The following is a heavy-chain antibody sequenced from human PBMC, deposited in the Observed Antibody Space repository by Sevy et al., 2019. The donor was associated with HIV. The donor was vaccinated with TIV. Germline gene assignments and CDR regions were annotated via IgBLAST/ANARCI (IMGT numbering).Heavy chain of an antibody. CDR1: GFTFRNYE. Sequence: GGSLRLSCAASGFTFRNYEMNWVRQAPGKGLEWVSYINNSSRTAYSDSVKGRFTISRDNAKNSVFLQMNSLRVEDTGVYYCARGLSWGQGTSVTVSS. J-gene: IGHJ4*02. CDR3: ARGLS. V-gene: IGHV3-48*03. CDR2: INNSSRTA.